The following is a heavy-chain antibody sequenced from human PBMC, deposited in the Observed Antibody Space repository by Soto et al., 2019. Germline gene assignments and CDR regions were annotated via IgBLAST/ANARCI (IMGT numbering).Heavy chain of an antibody. CDR1: GFTFSSYG. CDR2: ISYDGSNK. D-gene: IGHD3-10*01. Sequence: GGSLRLSCAASGFTFSSYGMHWVRQAPGKGLEWVAVISYDGSNKYYADSVKGRFTISRDNSKNTLYLQMNSLRAEDTAVYYCAKDLKDGSGSYPHPLSYYGMDVWGQGTTVTVSS. V-gene: IGHV3-30*18. J-gene: IGHJ6*02. CDR3: AKDLKDGSGSYPHPLSYYGMDV.